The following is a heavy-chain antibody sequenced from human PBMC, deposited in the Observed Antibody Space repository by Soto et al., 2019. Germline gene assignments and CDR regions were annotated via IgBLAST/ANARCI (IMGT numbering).Heavy chain of an antibody. J-gene: IGHJ4*02. CDR3: ARLRSSSWPVDY. Sequence: GESLKISCNGSGYSFTSYWIGCVRQMPVKGLEWMGIIYAGDSDTRYSPSFQGQVTISADKSISTAYLQWSSLKASDTAMYYCARLRSSSWPVDYWGQGTLVTVSS. D-gene: IGHD6-13*01. CDR1: GYSFTSYW. CDR2: IYAGDSDT. V-gene: IGHV5-51*01.